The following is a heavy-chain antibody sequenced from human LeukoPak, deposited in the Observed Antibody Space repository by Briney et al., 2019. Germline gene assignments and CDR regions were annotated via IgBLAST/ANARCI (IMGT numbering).Heavy chain of an antibody. CDR2: MNPNSGNT. D-gene: IGHD3-3*01. J-gene: IGHJ3*02. V-gene: IGHV1-8*01. CDR3: ARGFGVVIIGDDAFDI. CDR1: GYTFTTYD. Sequence: ASVKVSCKASGYTFTTYDINWVRQATGQGLEWMGWMNPNSGNTGFAQKFQGRVSLTRNTSIGTAYMELSSLRSDDTAVYYCARGFGVVIIGDDAFDIWGQGTMVTVSS.